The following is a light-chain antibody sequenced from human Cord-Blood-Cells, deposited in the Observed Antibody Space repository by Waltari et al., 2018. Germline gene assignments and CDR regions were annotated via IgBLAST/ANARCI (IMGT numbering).Light chain of an antibody. CDR1: QSVSSY. CDR2: DAS. J-gene: IGKJ4*01. Sequence: IVLTQSPATLPLSPGERATLSCRASQSVSSYLAWYQQKPGQAPRLLIYDASNRATGIPARFSGSGSGTDFTLTISSLEPEDFAVYYCQQRSNWLTFGGGTKVEIK. V-gene: IGKV3-11*01. CDR3: QQRSNWLT.